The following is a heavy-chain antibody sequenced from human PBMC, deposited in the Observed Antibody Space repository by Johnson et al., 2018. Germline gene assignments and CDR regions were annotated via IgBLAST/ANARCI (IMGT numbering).Heavy chain of an antibody. CDR3: ASAHCVNGVCYTRYFDS. CDR2: IRSKFYGGTA. Sequence: VQLVQSGGGLVKPGRSLRLSCSASGITFDTYTVSWFRQAPGKGLEWVSFIRSKFYGGTAEYAASVRGRFTISRDDSKSIAYLQLDILKTVDTAVYYCASAHCVNGVCYTRYFDSWGQGTVVTVSS. D-gene: IGHD2-8*01. CDR1: GITFDTYT. V-gene: IGHV3-49*05. J-gene: IGHJ4*02.